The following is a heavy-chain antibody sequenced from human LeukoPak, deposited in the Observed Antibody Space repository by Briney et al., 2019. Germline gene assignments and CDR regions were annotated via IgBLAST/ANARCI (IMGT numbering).Heavy chain of an antibody. CDR1: GFTFSTYW. V-gene: IGHV3-7*01. CDR2: IKQDGSDK. J-gene: IGHJ4*02. D-gene: IGHD3-22*01. CDR3: ATTYYYDSSGYAGY. Sequence: GGSLRLSCAASGFTFSTYWMSWVRQAPGKGLEWVANIKQDGSDKYYVDSVKGRFTISRDNAKNTLYLQMNSLGAEDTAVYYCATTYYYDSSGYAGYWGQGTLVTVSS.